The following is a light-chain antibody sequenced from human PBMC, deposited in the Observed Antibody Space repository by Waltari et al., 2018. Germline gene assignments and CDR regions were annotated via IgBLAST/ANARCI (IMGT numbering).Light chain of an antibody. J-gene: IGLJ2*01. CDR3: NSYTTSSTVV. V-gene: IGLV2-14*03. CDR1: SIDIRTSTY. CDR2: DVS. Sequence: QSALTQPASVSGSPGQSITIPCPGTSIDIRTSTYVPWYQQHPGKAPKLVIFDVSNRPSGVSDRFSGSKSGDTASLTISGLQAEDEADYYCNSYTTSSTVVFGGGTTLTVL.